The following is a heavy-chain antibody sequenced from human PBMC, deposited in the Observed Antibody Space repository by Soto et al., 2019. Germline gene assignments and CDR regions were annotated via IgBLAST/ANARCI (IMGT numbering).Heavy chain of an antibody. V-gene: IGHV1-18*01. D-gene: IGHD5-18*01. Sequence: QVQLVQSGAEVKKPGASVKVSCKASGYTFTSYSISWVRQAPGQGLEWMGWISAYNGNTYHARKLQGRVTMTTDTCRSTAYMELRSLRSDDTAVYYCARDVGYGLIDYWGQGTLVTVSS. CDR1: GYTFTSYS. CDR3: ARDVGYGLIDY. CDR2: ISAYNGNT. J-gene: IGHJ4*02.